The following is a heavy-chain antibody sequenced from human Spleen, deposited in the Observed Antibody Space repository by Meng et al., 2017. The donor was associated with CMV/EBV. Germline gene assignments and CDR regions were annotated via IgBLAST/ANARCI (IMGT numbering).Heavy chain of an antibody. D-gene: IGHD2-2*01. Sequence: GESLKISCAASGFTFSSYSMNWVRRAPGKGLEWVSYISSSSSTIYYGGSVKGRFTISRDNAKNSLYLQMNSLRAEDTAVYYCARDCRSRPSCSYPYYYGMDVWGQGTTVTVSS. V-gene: IGHV3-48*04. CDR1: GFTFSSYS. J-gene: IGHJ6*02. CDR3: ARDCRSRPSCSYPYYYGMDV. CDR2: ISSSSSTI.